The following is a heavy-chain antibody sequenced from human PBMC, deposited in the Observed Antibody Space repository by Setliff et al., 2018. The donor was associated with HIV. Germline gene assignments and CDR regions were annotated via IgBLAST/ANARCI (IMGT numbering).Heavy chain of an antibody. CDR3: ASLIAAAGTGSDWFDP. CDR1: GFTFSRYG. D-gene: IGHD6-13*01. V-gene: IGHV3-21*05. Sequence: GGSLRLSCAASGFTFSRYGVHWVRQAPGKGLEWVSYISSSSTYTSYADSVKGRFTISRDNAKNTLYLQMNSLRAEDTAVYYCASLIAAAGTGSDWFDPWGQGTLVTVSS. J-gene: IGHJ5*02. CDR2: ISSSSTYT.